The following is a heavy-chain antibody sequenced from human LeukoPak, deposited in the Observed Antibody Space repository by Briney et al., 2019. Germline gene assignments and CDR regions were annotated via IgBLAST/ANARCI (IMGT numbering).Heavy chain of an antibody. V-gene: IGHV1-69*05. D-gene: IGHD3-16*01. CDR3: AREATFSRDLYYYYYMDV. J-gene: IGHJ6*03. Sequence: SVKVSCKASGGTFSSYAISWVRQAPGQGLEWMGGIIPIFGTANYAQKFQGRVTITTDESTSTAYMELSSLRSEDTAVYYCAREATFSRDLYYYYYMDVWGKGTTVTVSS. CDR2: IIPIFGTA. CDR1: GGTFSSYA.